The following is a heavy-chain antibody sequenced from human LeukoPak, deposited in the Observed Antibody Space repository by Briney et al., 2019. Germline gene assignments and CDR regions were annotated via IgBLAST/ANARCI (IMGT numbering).Heavy chain of an antibody. CDR1: GFTFSSYA. J-gene: IGHJ6*03. CDR2: ISYDGNNK. Sequence: QSGGSLRLSCAASGFTFSSYAMHWVRQAPGKGLEWVAVISYDGNNKHYVDSVKGRFTISRDNSKNTLYLQMNSLRAEDTAVYYCAKVGVAVAGTGYYYYYYMDVWGKGTTVTVSS. CDR3: AKVGVAVAGTGYYYYYYMDV. D-gene: IGHD6-19*01. V-gene: IGHV3-30-3*01.